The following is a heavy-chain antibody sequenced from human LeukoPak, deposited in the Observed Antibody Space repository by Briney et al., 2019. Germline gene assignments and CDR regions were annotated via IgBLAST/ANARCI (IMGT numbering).Heavy chain of an antibody. Sequence: SVKVSCKASGGTFSSYAISWVRQAPGQGLEWMGGIIPIFGTANYAQKFQGRVTITTDESTSTAYMELSSLRSEDAAVYYCARDTRSGSYTTSLRAFDIWGKGPMVTVSS. CDR3: ARDTRSGSYTTSLRAFDI. D-gene: IGHD1-26*01. CDR2: IIPIFGTA. CDR1: GGTFSSYA. V-gene: IGHV1-69*05. J-gene: IGHJ3*02.